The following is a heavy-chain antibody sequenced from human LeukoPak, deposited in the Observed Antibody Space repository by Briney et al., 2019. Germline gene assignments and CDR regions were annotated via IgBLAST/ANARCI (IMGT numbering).Heavy chain of an antibody. J-gene: IGHJ6*02. Sequence: AGGSLSLSCAGSGFTVSKDYMTWVRQAPGKGLECVSAIYGGGTTYYADSVKGRFTISRDSSSNTLHLQMNSLRAEDTAVYYCAREARYYDILTGYHNYSGVDVWGQGTTVIVSS. CDR3: AREARYYDILTGYHNYSGVDV. CDR2: IYGGGTT. CDR1: GFTVSKDY. V-gene: IGHV3-66*01. D-gene: IGHD3-9*01.